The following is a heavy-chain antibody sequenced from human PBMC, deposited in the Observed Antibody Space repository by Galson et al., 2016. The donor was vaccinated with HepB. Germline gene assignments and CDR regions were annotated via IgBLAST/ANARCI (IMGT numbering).Heavy chain of an antibody. CDR1: GGSISGGPNY. J-gene: IGHJ5*02. D-gene: IGHD3-10*01. Sequence: ETLSLTCIVSGGSISGGPNYWAWIRQPPEKGLEYIGTVFHDGRTYYNPSLKVRVTISVDTSNNQFSLSLNSVTAADTAVYYCATAPERYYVSGTSWFDPWGQGTLVTVSS. V-gene: IGHV4-39*07. CDR2: VFHDGRT. CDR3: ATAPERYYVSGTSWFDP.